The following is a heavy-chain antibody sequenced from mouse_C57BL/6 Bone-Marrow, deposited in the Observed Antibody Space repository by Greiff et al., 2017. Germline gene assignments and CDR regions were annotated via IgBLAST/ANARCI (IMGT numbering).Heavy chain of an antibody. V-gene: IGHV5-16*01. D-gene: IGHD1-1*01. J-gene: IGHJ3*01. CDR2: INYDGSST. CDR3: ARPLYGSSSIAY. Sequence: EVQLVESEGGLVQPGSSMKLSCTASGFTFSDYYMAWVRQVPEKGLEWVANINYDGSSTYYLDSLKSRFIISRDNAKNILYLQMSSLKSEDTATYYCARPLYGSSSIAYWGQGTLVTVSA. CDR1: GFTFSDYY.